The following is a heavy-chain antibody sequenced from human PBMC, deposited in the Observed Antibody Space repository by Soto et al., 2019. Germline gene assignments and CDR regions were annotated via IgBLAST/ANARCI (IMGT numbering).Heavy chain of an antibody. CDR1: GFTFRNYG. CDR2: ISSSSRTT. V-gene: IGHV3-48*02. J-gene: IGHJ4*02. CDR3: VKGHCSSTSCRTDY. D-gene: IGHD2-2*01. Sequence: GGSLRLSCAASGFTFRNYGMNWVRQAPGKGLEWVSSISSSSRTTYYADSVKGRFTISRDNAKNSLYLQMNSLRDEDTAVYYCVKGHCSSTSCRTDYWGQGTLVTVS.